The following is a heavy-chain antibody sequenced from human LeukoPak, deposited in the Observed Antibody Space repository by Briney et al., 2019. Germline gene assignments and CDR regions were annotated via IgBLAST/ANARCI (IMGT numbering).Heavy chain of an antibody. J-gene: IGHJ4*02. CDR2: ISDSGRTT. Sequence: PGGSLRLSCAVSGLTFSNFKMNWVRQAPGKGLEWVSYISDSGRTTFYADSVKGRFTISRDNAKNSLYLQMSSLRVEDTAVYYCARFASVANFAYWGLGTLVTVSS. V-gene: IGHV3-48*03. D-gene: IGHD6-19*01. CDR3: ARFASVANFAY. CDR1: GLTFSNFK.